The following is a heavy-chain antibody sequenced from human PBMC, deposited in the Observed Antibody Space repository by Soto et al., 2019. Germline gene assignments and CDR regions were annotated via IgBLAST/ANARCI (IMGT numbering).Heavy chain of an antibody. Sequence: QVQLVQSGAEVRKPGASVKVSCRTSGYTFTDYYIHWVRQAPGQGLEWMGLINPSWGSTDYTQKFLDRVTMTRDPSTSTVYMELSSLRSEDTAVFYCARDYGSGYYAAYYDYWGQGTLVTVSS. D-gene: IGHD3-22*01. CDR2: INPSWGST. CDR1: GYTFTDYY. J-gene: IGHJ4*02. V-gene: IGHV1-46*01. CDR3: ARDYGSGYYAAYYDY.